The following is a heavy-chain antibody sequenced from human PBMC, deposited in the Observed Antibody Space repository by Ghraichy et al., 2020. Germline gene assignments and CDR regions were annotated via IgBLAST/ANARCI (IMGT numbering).Heavy chain of an antibody. V-gene: IGHV1-18*01. J-gene: IGHJ4*02. CDR1: GYTFTSYG. CDR2: ISAYNGDT. Sequence: ASVVSCKASGYTFTSYGISWVRQAPGQGLEWMGWISAYNGDTNYAQKLQGRVTMTTDTSTSTAYMELRSLRSDDTAVYYCARVKGEYYDFWSGYYSDFDYWGQGTLVTVSS. D-gene: IGHD3-3*01. CDR3: ARVKGEYYDFWSGYYSDFDY.